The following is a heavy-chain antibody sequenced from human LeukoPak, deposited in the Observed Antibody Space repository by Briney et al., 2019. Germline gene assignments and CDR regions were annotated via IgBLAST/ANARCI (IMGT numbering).Heavy chain of an antibody. Sequence: SETLSLTCTVSGGSISSYYWSWIRQPPGKGLEWIGYIYYSGSTNYNPSLKSRVTISVDTSKNQFSLKLSSVTAADTAVYYCARVGITMVRGVKAIDAFDIWGQGTMVTVSS. CDR3: ARVGITMVRGVKAIDAFDI. J-gene: IGHJ3*02. V-gene: IGHV4-59*01. CDR1: GGSISSYY. CDR2: IYYSGST. D-gene: IGHD3-10*01.